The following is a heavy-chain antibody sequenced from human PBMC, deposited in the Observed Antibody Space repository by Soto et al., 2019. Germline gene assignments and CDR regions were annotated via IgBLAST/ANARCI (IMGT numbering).Heavy chain of an antibody. J-gene: IGHJ3*02. CDR3: ARDVGIHDAFDI. CDR2: IYHTGNP. CDR1: TDSFNDYS. D-gene: IGHD5-18*01. Sequence: QVRLHESGPGLLKPSETLSLTCTVSTDSFNDYSWSWIRQPPGKGLEWFGSIYHTGNPNYNPSLASPVSSSVDASKIHSSPSRTSVTAAYTAVYYCARDVGIHDAFDIWGQGTLVTVSS. V-gene: IGHV4-59*13.